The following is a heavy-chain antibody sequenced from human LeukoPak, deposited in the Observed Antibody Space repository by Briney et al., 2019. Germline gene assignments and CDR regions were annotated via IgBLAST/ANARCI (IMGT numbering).Heavy chain of an antibody. V-gene: IGHV1-46*01. CDR3: ARDVGITPPKYWYFDL. Sequence: ASVKVSCKASGYTFTSYHMHWVRQAPGQGLEWMGIINPSGGSTSYAQKFQGRVTMTRDTSTSTVYMELSSLRSEDTAVYYCARDVGITPPKYWYFDLWGRGTLVTVSS. D-gene: IGHD1-14*01. CDR1: GYTFTSYH. J-gene: IGHJ2*01. CDR2: INPSGGST.